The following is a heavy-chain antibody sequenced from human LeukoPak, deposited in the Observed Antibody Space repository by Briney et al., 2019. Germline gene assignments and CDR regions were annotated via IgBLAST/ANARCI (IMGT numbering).Heavy chain of an antibody. CDR2: INHNAETI. V-gene: IGHV3-48*03. J-gene: IGHJ5*01. D-gene: IGHD4-4*01. CDR3: XXXXXSXGWYDS. Sequence: GGSLRLSCAASGFTFSSYVMSWVRQAPGKGLEWASYINHNAETIYYADSVKGRFTISRDNSRSTLYLQMNNLTVEDTALYYXXXXXXSXGWYDSWGQGTLVTVS. CDR1: GFTFSSYV.